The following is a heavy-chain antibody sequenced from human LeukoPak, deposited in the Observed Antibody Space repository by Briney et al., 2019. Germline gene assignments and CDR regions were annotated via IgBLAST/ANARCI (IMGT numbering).Heavy chain of an antibody. J-gene: IGHJ6*03. CDR3: ARVDTAMVGYYYYYYYMDV. CDR2: IYYSGST. CDR1: GGSLSSYY. D-gene: IGHD5-18*01. Sequence: SETLSLTCTVSGGSLSSYYWSWIRQPPGKGLEWIGYIYYSGSTNYNPSLKSRVTISVDTSKNQFSLKLSSVTAADTAVYYCARVDTAMVGYYYYYYYMDVWGKGTTVTVSS. V-gene: IGHV4-59*01.